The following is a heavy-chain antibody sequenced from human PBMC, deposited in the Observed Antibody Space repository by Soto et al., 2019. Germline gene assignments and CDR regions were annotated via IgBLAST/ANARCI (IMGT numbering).Heavy chain of an antibody. CDR1: GFTFSSYG. CDR2: ISYDGSNK. CDR3: AKPTTGSSGYYALA. V-gene: IGHV3-30*18. J-gene: IGHJ4*02. Sequence: PGGSLRLSCAASGFTFSSYGMHWVRQAPGKGLEWVAVISYDGSNKYYADSVKGRFTISRDNSKNTLYLQMNSPRAEDTAVYYCAKPTTGSSGYYALAWGQGTLVTVSS. D-gene: IGHD3-22*01.